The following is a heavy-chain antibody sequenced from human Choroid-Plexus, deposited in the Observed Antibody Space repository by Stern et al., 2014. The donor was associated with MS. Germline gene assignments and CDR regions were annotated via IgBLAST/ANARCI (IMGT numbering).Heavy chain of an antibody. Sequence: VQLVESGAEVKKPGSSVKVSCKASGGTFSRYAFSWVRQAPGQGLEWMGGIIPISAKSNYGQKFEGRVNLIADESTSTAYMELSSLRSEDAAVYYCASSHTAWDNPXHXXGMDVWGQGTTVTVS. D-gene: IGHD1-14*01. CDR2: IIPISAKS. CDR3: ASSHTAWDNPXHXXGMDV. V-gene: IGHV1-69*01. CDR1: GGTFSRYA. J-gene: IGHJ6*02.